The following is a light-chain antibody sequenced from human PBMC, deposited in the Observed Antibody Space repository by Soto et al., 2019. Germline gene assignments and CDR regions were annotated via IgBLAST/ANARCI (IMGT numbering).Light chain of an antibody. V-gene: IGKV1-39*01. CDR2: ASS. CDR1: QSITKY. J-gene: IGKJ3*01. CDR3: QHSHNPLFT. Sequence: DIQMTQSPSSLSASVGDRVTIACRASQSITKYLNWYQQKPGKAPKLLISASSTLQSGVPSRFSDSGSGTDFTLTISSLQPEDFATYYCQHSHNPLFTFGPGTTVDIK.